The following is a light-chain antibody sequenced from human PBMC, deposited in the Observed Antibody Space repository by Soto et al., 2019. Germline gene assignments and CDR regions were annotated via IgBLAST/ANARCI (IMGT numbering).Light chain of an antibody. CDR1: QTISSW. Sequence: DIQMTQSPSTLSGSVGDRVTITCRASQTISSWLAWYQQKPGKAPKLLISDASNLQSGVPPRFSGSGSGTDFTLAISSLQPEDSATYYCLQDINYPWTFGQGTKVDIK. CDR2: DAS. CDR3: LQDINYPWT. V-gene: IGKV1-5*01. J-gene: IGKJ1*01.